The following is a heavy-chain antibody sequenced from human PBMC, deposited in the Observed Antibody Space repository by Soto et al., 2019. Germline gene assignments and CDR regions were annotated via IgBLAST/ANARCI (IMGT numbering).Heavy chain of an antibody. CDR2: IYYSGST. CDR3: ARKSPVAAAGSSLDY. CDR1: GGSISSSSYY. V-gene: IGHV4-39*01. D-gene: IGHD6-13*01. Sequence: SETLSLTCTVSGGSISSSSYYWGWIRQPPGKGLEWIGSIYYSGSTYYNPSLKSRVTISVDTSKNQFSLKLSSETAADTAVYYCARKSPVAAAGSSLDYWGQGTLVTVSS. J-gene: IGHJ4*02.